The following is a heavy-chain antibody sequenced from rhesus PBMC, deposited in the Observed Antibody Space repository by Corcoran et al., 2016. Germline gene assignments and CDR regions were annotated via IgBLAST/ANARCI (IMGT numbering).Heavy chain of an antibody. Sequence: QLQLQESVPGLVKPSETLSLNCAVSGYSISSGYGWSWIRQPPGKGLEWIVYISYSRSTGHNPSLKSQSTISRDRFKDQFTLKLSSVAAADTAVYYCARGSTVLVVVATDAFDFWGQGLRVTVSS. D-gene: IGHD2-21*01. CDR3: ARGSTVLVVVATDAFDF. CDR1: GYSISSGYG. V-gene: IGHV4-122*02. J-gene: IGHJ3*01. CDR2: ISYSRST.